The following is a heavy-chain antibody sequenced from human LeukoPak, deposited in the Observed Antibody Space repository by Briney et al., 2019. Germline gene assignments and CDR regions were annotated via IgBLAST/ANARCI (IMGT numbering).Heavy chain of an antibody. CDR1: GYTFTGYY. D-gene: IGHD3-16*01. J-gene: IGHJ3*02. CDR2: IIPIFGTA. CDR3: AREWGAFYDI. V-gene: IGHV1-69*06. Sequence: GASVKVSCKASGYTFTGYYMHWVRQAPGQGLEWMGGIIPIFGTANYAQKFQGRVTITADKSTSTAYMELSSLRSDDTAVYYCAREWGAFYDIWGQGTMVTVSS.